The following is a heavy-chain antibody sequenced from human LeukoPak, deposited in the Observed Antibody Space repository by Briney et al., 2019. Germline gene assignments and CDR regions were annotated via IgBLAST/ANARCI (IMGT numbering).Heavy chain of an antibody. CDR3: ARDFARGVIITADAFDI. Sequence: ASVKVSCKASGYTFTSYYMHWVRQAPGQGLEWMGIINPSGGSTSYAQKFQGRVTMTRDTSTSTVYMELSSLRSEDTAVYYCARDFARGVIITADAFDIWGQGTMVTVSS. V-gene: IGHV1-46*01. CDR1: GYTFTSYY. D-gene: IGHD3-10*01. J-gene: IGHJ3*02. CDR2: INPSGGST.